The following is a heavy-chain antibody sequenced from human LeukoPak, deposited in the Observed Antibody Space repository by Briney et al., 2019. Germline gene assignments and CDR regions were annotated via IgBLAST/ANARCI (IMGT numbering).Heavy chain of an antibody. CDR3: AKDGGLFTYGGNSRDAFDI. CDR2: ISGSGGST. CDR1: GFTFSSYA. J-gene: IGHJ3*02. V-gene: IGHV3-23*01. Sequence: GGSLRLSCAASGFTFSSYAMSWVRQAPGKGLEWVSAISGSGGSTYYADSVKGRFTISRDNSKNTLYLQMNSLRAEDAAVYYCAKDGGLFTYGGNSRDAFDIWGPGTMVTVSS. D-gene: IGHD4-23*01.